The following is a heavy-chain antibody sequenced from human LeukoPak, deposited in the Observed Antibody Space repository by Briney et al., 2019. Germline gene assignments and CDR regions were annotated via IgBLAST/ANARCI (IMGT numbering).Heavy chain of an antibody. CDR1: GYSFTSCW. CDR3: ARLGPVEGATTNLDY. Sequence: GESLKISCKGSGYSFTSCWIGWVRQMPGKGLEWMGIIYPGDSDTRYSPSFQGQVTISADKSISTAYVQWSSLKASDTAMYYCARLGPVEGATTNLDYWGQGTLVTVSS. D-gene: IGHD1-26*01. V-gene: IGHV5-51*01. CDR2: IYPGDSDT. J-gene: IGHJ4*02.